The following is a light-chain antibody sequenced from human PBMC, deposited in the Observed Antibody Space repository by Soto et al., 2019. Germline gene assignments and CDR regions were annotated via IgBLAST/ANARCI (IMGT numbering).Light chain of an antibody. V-gene: IGKV3-15*01. J-gene: IGKJ1*01. Sequence: EIVMTQSPATLSVSPWERATLSCRASQSLSSSLAWYQQKPGQAPRLLIYDASTRATDIPARFSGSGSGTEFTLTISSLQSEDSAVYYCLQYFRWRTFGQVTNVEI. CDR1: QSLSSS. CDR3: LQYFRWRT. CDR2: DAS.